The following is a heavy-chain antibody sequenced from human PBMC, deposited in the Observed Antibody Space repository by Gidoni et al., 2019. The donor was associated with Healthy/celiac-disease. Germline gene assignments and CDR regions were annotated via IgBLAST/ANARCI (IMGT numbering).Heavy chain of an antibody. CDR3: ARGYYYDSSGYDPVDY. D-gene: IGHD3-22*01. CDR1: GYTFTGYY. CDR2: INPNSDGT. V-gene: IGHV1-2*06. Sequence: QVQLVQSVAEVKKPWASVKVSCKASGYTFTGYYMHWVRQAPGQGLEWMGRINPNSDGTNYAQKFQGRVTMTRDTSISTAYMELSRLRSDDTAVYYCARGYYYDSSGYDPVDYWGQGTLVTVSS. J-gene: IGHJ4*02.